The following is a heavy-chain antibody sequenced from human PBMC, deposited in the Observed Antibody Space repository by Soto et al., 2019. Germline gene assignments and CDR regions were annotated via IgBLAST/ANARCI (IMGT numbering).Heavy chain of an antibody. J-gene: IGHJ6*02. V-gene: IGHV4-34*01. Sequence: QVQLQQWGAGLLKPSETLSLTCAVYGGSFSGYYWSWIRQPPGKGLEWIGEINHSGSTNYNPSLKSRVTISVDTSKNQCSLKLSSVTAADTAVYYCARGRRGGQLGTIRRYYYYGMDVWGQGTTVTVSS. D-gene: IGHD6-6*01. CDR1: GGSFSGYY. CDR3: ARGRRGGQLGTIRRYYYYGMDV. CDR2: INHSGST.